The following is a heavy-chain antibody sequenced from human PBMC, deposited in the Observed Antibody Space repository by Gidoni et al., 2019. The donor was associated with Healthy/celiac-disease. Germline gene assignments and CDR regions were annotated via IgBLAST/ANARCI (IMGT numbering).Heavy chain of an antibody. CDR2: ISAYNGNT. CDR3: ARNYDILTGLNWFDP. Sequence: WMGWISAYNGNTNYAQKLQGRVTMTTDTSTSTAYMELRSLRSDDTAVYYCARNYDILTGLNWFDPWGQGTLVTVSS. J-gene: IGHJ5*02. V-gene: IGHV1-18*01. D-gene: IGHD3-9*01.